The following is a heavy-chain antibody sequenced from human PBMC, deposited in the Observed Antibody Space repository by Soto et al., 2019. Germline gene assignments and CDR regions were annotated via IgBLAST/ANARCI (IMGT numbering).Heavy chain of an antibody. CDR3: ARSPAADVVVTATDAFDI. J-gene: IGHJ3*02. CDR1: GGSFSGYY. CDR2: INHSGST. Sequence: PSETLSLTCAVYGGSFSGYYWSWIRQPPGKGLEWIGEINHSGSTYYNPSLKSRVTISVDTSKNQFSLKLSSVTAADTAVYYCARSPAADVVVTATDAFDIWGQGTMVTVSS. V-gene: IGHV4-34*09. D-gene: IGHD2-21*02.